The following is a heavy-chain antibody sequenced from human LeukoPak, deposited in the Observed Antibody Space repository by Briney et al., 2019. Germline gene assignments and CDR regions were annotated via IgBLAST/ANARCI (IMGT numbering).Heavy chain of an antibody. V-gene: IGHV1-69*05. Sequence: ASVKVSCKTSGYSFTDYYLHWVRQAPGQGLEWMGGIIPIFGTANYAQKFQGRVTITTDESTSTAYMELSSLRSEDTAVYYCARVDYYDSSGYYFDYWGQGTLVTVSS. CDR1: GYSFTDYY. CDR2: IIPIFGTA. J-gene: IGHJ4*02. D-gene: IGHD3-22*01. CDR3: ARVDYYDSSGYYFDY.